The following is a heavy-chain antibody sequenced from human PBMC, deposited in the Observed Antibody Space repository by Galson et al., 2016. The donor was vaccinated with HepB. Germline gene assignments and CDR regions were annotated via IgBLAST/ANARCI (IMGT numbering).Heavy chain of an antibody. CDR1: GFTFRNYA. J-gene: IGHJ5*02. D-gene: IGHD6-13*01. CDR3: TKRAVAAGLNCFDP. V-gene: IGHV3-23*01. Sequence: SLRLSCAASGFTFRNYAINWVRQAPGRGLEWLSTINNDGSTTHYADSVKGRFTISRDNSKNTLYLQMNSLRAEDAAIYYGTKRAVAAGLNCFDPWGQGTRVIVTS. CDR2: INNDGSTT.